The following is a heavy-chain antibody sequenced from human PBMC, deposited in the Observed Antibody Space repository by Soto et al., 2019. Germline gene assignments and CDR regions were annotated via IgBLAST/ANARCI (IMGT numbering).Heavy chain of an antibody. CDR1: GYTFTAYY. D-gene: IGHD6-19*01. CDR3: AREIEVAGSRSFDY. V-gene: IGHV1-2*02. Sequence: ASVKVSCKTSGYTFTAYYIHWVRQAPGQGLEWMGWINPNSGGTNSAQKFQGRVTLTWDTSISTAYMDLSRLRSDDTAVYYCAREIEVAGSRSFDYWGQGTRVTVSS. J-gene: IGHJ4*02. CDR2: INPNSGGT.